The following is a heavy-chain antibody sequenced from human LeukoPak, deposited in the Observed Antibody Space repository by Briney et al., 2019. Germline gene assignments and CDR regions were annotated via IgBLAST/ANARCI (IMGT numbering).Heavy chain of an antibody. CDR2: INPSGGST. J-gene: IGHJ4*02. Sequence: ASVKVSCKASGGTFSSYAISWVRQAPGQGLEWMGIINPSGGSTSYAQKFQGRVTMTRDTSTSTVYMELSSLRSEDTAVYYCARDDQGIAARPRYFDYWGQGTLVTVSS. CDR1: GGTFSSYA. CDR3: ARDDQGIAARPRYFDY. D-gene: IGHD6-6*01. V-gene: IGHV1-46*01.